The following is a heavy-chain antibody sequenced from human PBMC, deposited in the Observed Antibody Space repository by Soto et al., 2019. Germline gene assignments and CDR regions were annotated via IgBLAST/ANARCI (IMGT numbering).Heavy chain of an antibody. J-gene: IGHJ6*02. Sequence: GGALRFSCAASGFTFSSCAMGWVRQAPGKGLEWVSDIIDSGGSTYYADSVKGRFTISRDNSKSTLYLQMNSLRAEDTALYYCAKGRSYYYYYGVDVWGQGITVTVSS. CDR3: AKGRSYYYYYGVDV. V-gene: IGHV3-23*01. CDR2: IIDSGGST. CDR1: GFTFSSCA.